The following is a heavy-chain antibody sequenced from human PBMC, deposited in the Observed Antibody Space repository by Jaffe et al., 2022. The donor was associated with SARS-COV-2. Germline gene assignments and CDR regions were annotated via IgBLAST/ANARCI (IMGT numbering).Heavy chain of an antibody. CDR3: ASLLGVAGGYYYYGMDV. CDR1: GYTFTSYD. D-gene: IGHD3-3*01. Sequence: QVQLVQSGAEVKKPGASVKVSCKASGYTFTSYDINWVRQATGQGLEWMGWMNPNSGNTGYAQKFQGRVTMTRNTSISTAYMELSSLRSEDTAVYYCASLLGVAGGYYYYGMDVWGQGTTVTVSS. V-gene: IGHV1-8*01. J-gene: IGHJ6*02. CDR2: MNPNSGNT.